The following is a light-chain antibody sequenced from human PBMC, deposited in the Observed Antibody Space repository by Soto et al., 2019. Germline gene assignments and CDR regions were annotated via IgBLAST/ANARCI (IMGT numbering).Light chain of an antibody. V-gene: IGKV1-5*03. CDR3: QQYNSYSWT. Sequence: DIQMTQSPSTLSASVGDRDTITCRVSQSISSWLAWYQQKPGEAPKLLIYKASSLDSGVPSRFSGSGSGTEFTLTISSLQPDDFAAYYCQQYNSYSWTFGQGTKVDIK. J-gene: IGKJ1*01. CDR1: QSISSW. CDR2: KAS.